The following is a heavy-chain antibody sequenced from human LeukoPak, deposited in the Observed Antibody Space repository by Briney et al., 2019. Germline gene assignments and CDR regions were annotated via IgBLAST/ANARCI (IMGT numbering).Heavy chain of an antibody. CDR1: GYTFTSYD. CDR2: INPNSGGT. V-gene: IGHV1-2*04. J-gene: IGHJ6*02. D-gene: IGHD3-10*01. Sequence: GASVKVSCKASGYTFTSYDINWVRQAPGQGLEWMGWINPNSGGTNYAQKFQGWVTMTRDTSISTAYMELSRLRSDDTAVYYCARMLGVRGVIASDYYYGMDVWGQGTTVTVSS. CDR3: ARMLGVRGVIASDYYYGMDV.